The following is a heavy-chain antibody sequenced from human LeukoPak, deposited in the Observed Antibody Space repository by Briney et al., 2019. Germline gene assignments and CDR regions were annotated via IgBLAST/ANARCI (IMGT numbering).Heavy chain of an antibody. Sequence: GGSLRLSCAASGFSVSDAWMHWIRQAPGKGLEWVGRIKRKTNGGTTDYAAPVKGRFTISRDDSKNTLYLQMNSLQTEDTALYYLNTNYGGGQGTLVTVSS. CDR3: NTNYG. CDR2: IKRKTNGGTT. CDR1: GFSVSDAW. J-gene: IGHJ4*02. D-gene: IGHD4-17*01. V-gene: IGHV3-15*01.